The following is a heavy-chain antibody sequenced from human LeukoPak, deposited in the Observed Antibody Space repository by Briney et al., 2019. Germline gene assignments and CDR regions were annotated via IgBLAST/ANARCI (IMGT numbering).Heavy chain of an antibody. CDR3: AREWLVGATNAFDI. J-gene: IGHJ3*02. V-gene: IGHV1-2*02. CDR1: GYTFTGYY. D-gene: IGHD1-26*01. CDR2: INPSSGGT. Sequence: ASVKVSCKASGYTFTGYYMHWVRQAPGQGLEWMGWINPSSGGTNYAQKFQGRVTMTRDTSISTAYMELSRLRSDDTAVYYCAREWLVGATNAFDIWGQGTMVTVSS.